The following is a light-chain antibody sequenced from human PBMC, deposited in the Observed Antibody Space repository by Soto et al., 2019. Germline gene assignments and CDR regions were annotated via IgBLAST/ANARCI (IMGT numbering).Light chain of an antibody. CDR2: GAS. J-gene: IGKJ5*01. CDR3: QQYGSSPPIT. V-gene: IGKV3-20*01. Sequence: EIVLTQSPGTLSLSPGERATLSCRASQSVSSSYLAWYQQKPGQAPRLLIYGASSRATGIPDRFSGSVSGTDFTLTISRLEPEDFAVYYCQQYGSSPPITFGRGTRLEIK. CDR1: QSVSSSY.